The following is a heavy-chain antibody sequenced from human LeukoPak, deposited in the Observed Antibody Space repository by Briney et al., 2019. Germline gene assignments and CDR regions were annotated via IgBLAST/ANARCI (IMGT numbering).Heavy chain of an antibody. Sequence: TLSLTCNVSGASMRSETHYWSWLRQHPGKGPEWIAYIYYTAGAYYNPSLESRVSISLDASENQFSLKLSSVTAADTAVYYCARNGGNSDFDYWGQGTLSPSPQ. D-gene: IGHD4-23*01. CDR2: IYYTAGA. V-gene: IGHV4-31*03. CDR3: ARNGGNSDFDY. CDR1: GASMRSETHY. J-gene: IGHJ4*02.